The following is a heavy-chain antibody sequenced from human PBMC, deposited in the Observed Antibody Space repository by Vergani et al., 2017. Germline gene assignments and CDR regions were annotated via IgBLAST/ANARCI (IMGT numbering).Heavy chain of an antibody. CDR1: GFTFDDYA. J-gene: IGHJ3*02. CDR3: AKATLRYCSGGSCYSHAFDI. CDR2: ISWNSGSI. D-gene: IGHD2-15*01. Sequence: EVQLVESGGGLVQPGRSLRLSCAASGFTFDDYAMHWVRQAPGKGLEWVSGISWNSGSIGYADSVKGRFTISRDNDKSSLYLQMNSLRAEDTALYYCAKATLRYCSGGSCYSHAFDIWGQGTMVTVSS. V-gene: IGHV3-9*01.